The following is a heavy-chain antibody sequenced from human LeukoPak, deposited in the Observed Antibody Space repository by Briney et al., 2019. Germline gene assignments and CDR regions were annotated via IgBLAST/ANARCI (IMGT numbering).Heavy chain of an antibody. Sequence: GGSLRLSCAASGFTFSSYWMSWVRQAPGKGLEWVANIKQDGSEKYYVDSGKGRFTISRDNAKNSLYLQMNSLRAEDTAVYYCARGAKYCSGDSCYYYYYYMDVWGKGTTVTVSS. CDR2: IKQDGSEK. V-gene: IGHV3-7*04. D-gene: IGHD2-15*01. CDR3: ARGAKYCSGDSCYYYYYYMDV. CDR1: GFTFSSYW. J-gene: IGHJ6*03.